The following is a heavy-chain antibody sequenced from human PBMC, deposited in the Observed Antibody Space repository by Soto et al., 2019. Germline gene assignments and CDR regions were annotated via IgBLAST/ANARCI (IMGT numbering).Heavy chain of an antibody. CDR3: ARDPTRREVLWFGEFPAAFDI. CDR1: GGTFSSYA. Sequence: GASVKVSCKASGGTFSSYAISWVRQAPGQGLEWMGGIIPIFGTANYAQKFQGRVTITADESTSTAYMELSSLRSEDTAVYYCARDPTRREVLWFGEFPAAFDIWGQGTMVTVSS. J-gene: IGHJ3*02. CDR2: IIPIFGTA. D-gene: IGHD3-10*01. V-gene: IGHV1-69*13.